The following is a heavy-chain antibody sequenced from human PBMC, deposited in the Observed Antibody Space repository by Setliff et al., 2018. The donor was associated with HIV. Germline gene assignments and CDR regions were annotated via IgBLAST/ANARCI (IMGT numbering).Heavy chain of an antibody. CDR3: ARYSTLTTNFDY. CDR2: IPHNGGT. D-gene: IGHD4-17*01. CDR1: GYSIGSGSF. J-gene: IGHJ4*02. Sequence: TLSLTCAVSGYSIGSGSFWGWIRQPPGKGLEWIATIPHNGGTYYNPDPSLTGRVTISVDTSKNQFSLKLAFVTAADTAVYYCARYSTLTTNFDYWGQGTLVTVS. V-gene: IGHV4-38-2*01.